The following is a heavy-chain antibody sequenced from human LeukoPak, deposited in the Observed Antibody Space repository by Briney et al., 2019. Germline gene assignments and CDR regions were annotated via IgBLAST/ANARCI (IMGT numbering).Heavy chain of an antibody. CDR2: IIPILGIA. D-gene: IGHD4-11*01. V-gene: IGHV1-69*02. Sequence: AGTVSFTASGGTFNIYTISWLRLAPGPGRERMGRIIPILGIANYAQKFQGRVTITADKSTSTAYMELSSLRAEDTAVYYCASPDLGDYSNSTQGYGMDVWGQGTTVTVS. J-gene: IGHJ6*02. CDR3: ASPDLGDYSNSTQGYGMDV. CDR1: GGTFNIYT.